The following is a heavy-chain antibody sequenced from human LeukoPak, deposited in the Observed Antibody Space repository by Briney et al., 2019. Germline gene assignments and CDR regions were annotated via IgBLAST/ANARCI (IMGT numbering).Heavy chain of an antibody. V-gene: IGHV1-46*01. CDR1: GYTFTSYY. CDR2: VNPSGGST. D-gene: IGHD5-24*01. Sequence: ASVKVSCKASGYTFTSYYMHWVRQAPGQGLEWMGIVNPSGGSTSYAQKFQGRVTMTRDMSTSTVYMELSSLRAEDTAVYYCASSRGRWLPFDYWGQGTLVTVSS. CDR3: ASSRGRWLPFDY. J-gene: IGHJ4*02.